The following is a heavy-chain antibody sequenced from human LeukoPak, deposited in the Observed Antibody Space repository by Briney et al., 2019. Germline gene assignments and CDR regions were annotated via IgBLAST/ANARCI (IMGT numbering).Heavy chain of an antibody. D-gene: IGHD6-6*01. V-gene: IGHV3-23*01. Sequence: GGSLRLSCAGSGFMFSSYSMTWVRQAPGKGLEWVSAISGSGGSTYYADSVKGRFTISRDNSENTLYLQMNSLRAEDTAIYYCAKDDGSSSSGWFDPWGQGTLVTVSS. J-gene: IGHJ5*02. CDR3: AKDDGSSSSGWFDP. CDR2: ISGSGGST. CDR1: GFMFSSYS.